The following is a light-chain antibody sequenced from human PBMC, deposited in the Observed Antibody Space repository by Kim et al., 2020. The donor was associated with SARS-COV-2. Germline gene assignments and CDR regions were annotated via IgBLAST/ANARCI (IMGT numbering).Light chain of an antibody. CDR1: NLGSEN. Sequence: APGKTATLPCVGENLGSENVNWYQQKPGQAPVLVISYDSERPSGIPARFSGSRSGNTATLTINRVEDGDEADYYCQVWDTSGDYGMFGGGTKLTVL. CDR2: YDS. V-gene: IGLV3-21*04. CDR3: QVWDTSGDYGM. J-gene: IGLJ3*02.